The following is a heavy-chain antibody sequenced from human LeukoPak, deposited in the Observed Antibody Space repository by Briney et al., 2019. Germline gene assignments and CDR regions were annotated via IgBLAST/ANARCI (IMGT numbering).Heavy chain of an antibody. CDR3: ARGVHYYDFWRGRYYYMDV. J-gene: IGHJ6*03. V-gene: IGHV4-4*07. CDR1: GGSISSYY. Sequence: SETLSLTCTVSGGSISSYYWSWIRQSAGKGLECIGRNHTSGSTNYNPSLKRVDTLSVDKSKKQYSLKLSSVTAADTAVYYCARGVHYYDFWRGRYYYMDVGGKGTTVTVSS. CDR2: NHTSGST. D-gene: IGHD3-3*01.